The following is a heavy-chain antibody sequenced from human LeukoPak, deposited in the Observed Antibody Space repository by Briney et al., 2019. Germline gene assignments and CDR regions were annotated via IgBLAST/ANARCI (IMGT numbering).Heavy chain of an antibody. Sequence: GGSLRLSCAASGFTFSSYAMHWVRQAPGKGLEWVAVISYDGSNKYYADSVKGRFTTSRDNSKNTLYLQMNSLRAEDTALYYCAKSRLSGINDAFDIWGQGTMVTVSS. J-gene: IGHJ3*02. CDR3: AKSRLSGINDAFDI. D-gene: IGHD3-3*01. CDR1: GFTFSSYA. CDR2: ISYDGSNK. V-gene: IGHV3-30*04.